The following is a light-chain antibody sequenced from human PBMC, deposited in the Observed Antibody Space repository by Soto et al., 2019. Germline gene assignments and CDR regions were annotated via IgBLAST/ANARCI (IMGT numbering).Light chain of an antibody. CDR2: EGS. V-gene: IGLV2-23*03. Sequence: QSALTQPASVSGSPGQSITISCTGTSSDVGSYNLVSWYQQHPGKAPKLMIYEGSKRPSGVSNRFSASKSGNTASLTISGLQAEDEADYYCCAYGGYSHFSVFGSGTKLTVL. CDR1: SSDVGSYNL. J-gene: IGLJ1*01. CDR3: CAYGGYSHFSV.